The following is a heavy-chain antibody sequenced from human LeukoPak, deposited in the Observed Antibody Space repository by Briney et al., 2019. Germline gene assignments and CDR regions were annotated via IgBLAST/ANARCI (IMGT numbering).Heavy chain of an antibody. V-gene: IGHV4-4*07. D-gene: IGHD2-2*01. J-gene: IGHJ6*03. CDR1: GGSISSYY. CDR2: IYTSGST. CDR3: AREDCSSTSCPYYYYYMDV. Sequence: SETLSLTCTVSGGSISSYYWSWIRQPAGKGLEWIGRIYTSGSTNYNPSLKSRVTMSVDTSKNQFSLKLSSVTAADTAVYYCAREDCSSTSCPYYYYYMDVWGKGTTVTVSS.